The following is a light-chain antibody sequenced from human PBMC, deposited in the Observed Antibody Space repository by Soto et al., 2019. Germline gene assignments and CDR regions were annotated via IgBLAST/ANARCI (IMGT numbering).Light chain of an antibody. CDR1: GSNIGAGYE. CDR2: GNS. V-gene: IGLV1-40*01. Sequence: QSVLTQPPSVSGAPGQRVTISCSGSGSNIGAGYEVHWYQQVSGAAPKLLIYGNSNRPSGVPDRFSGSKSGTSASLAITGLQAEDEADYYCQSYDSSLSGSNWVFGGGTKLTVL. J-gene: IGLJ3*02. CDR3: QSYDSSLSGSNWV.